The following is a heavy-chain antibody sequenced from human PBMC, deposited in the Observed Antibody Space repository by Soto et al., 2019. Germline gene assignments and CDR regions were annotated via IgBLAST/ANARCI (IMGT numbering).Heavy chain of an antibody. D-gene: IGHD1-26*01. J-gene: IGHJ6*02. CDR3: VRGESEWELLEDYYYGMDV. CDR2: INPNSGGT. V-gene: IGHV1-2*04. CDR1: GYTFTGYY. Sequence: QVQLVQSGAEVKKPGASVKVSCKASGYTFTGYYMHWVRQAPGQGLEWMGWINPNSGGTNYAQKFQGWVTMTRDTSISTAYMELSRLRSDDTAVYYCVRGESEWELLEDYYYGMDVWGQGTTVTVSS.